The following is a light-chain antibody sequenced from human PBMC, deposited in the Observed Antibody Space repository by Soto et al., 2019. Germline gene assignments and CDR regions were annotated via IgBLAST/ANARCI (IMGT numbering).Light chain of an antibody. Sequence: QSALTQSSSASASLGSSVKLTCILSSGHNTYIIAWHQQQPGKAPRFLMTLDRSGSYNRGSGVPGRFSGSSSGADRYLTSSILQFEDEGDYYCETWYSNTHKVFGGGTKLTVL. J-gene: IGLJ3*02. CDR1: SGHNTYI. CDR3: ETWYSNTHKV. V-gene: IGLV4-60*02. CDR2: LDRSGSY.